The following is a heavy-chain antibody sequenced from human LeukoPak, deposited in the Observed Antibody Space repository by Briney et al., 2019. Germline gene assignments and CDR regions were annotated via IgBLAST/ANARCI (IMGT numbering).Heavy chain of an antibody. J-gene: IGHJ6*03. V-gene: IGHV3-30*01. CDR2: ISYGGSNK. Sequence: GGSLRLSCAASGFTFSSYAMHWVRQAPGKGLEWVAVISYGGSNKYYADSVKGRFTISRDNSKNTLYLQMNSLRAEDTAVYYCARDLRTGIYYYMDVWGKGTTVTVSS. D-gene: IGHD1-14*01. CDR1: GFTFSSYA. CDR3: ARDLRTGIYYYMDV.